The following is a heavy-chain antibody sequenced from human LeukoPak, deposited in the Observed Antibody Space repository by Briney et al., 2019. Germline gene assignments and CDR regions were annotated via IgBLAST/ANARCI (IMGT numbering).Heavy chain of an antibody. D-gene: IGHD5-18*01. CDR3: TTSPQMGQLWYIAY. CDR2: INAGNGNT. CDR1: GYTFTSYA. Sequence: ASVKVSCKASGYTFTSYAMHWVRQAPGQRLEWMGWINAGNGNTKYSQKFQGRVTITRDTSASTAYMELSSLRSEDTAVYYCTTSPQMGQLWYIAYWGQGTLVTVSS. V-gene: IGHV1-3*01. J-gene: IGHJ4*02.